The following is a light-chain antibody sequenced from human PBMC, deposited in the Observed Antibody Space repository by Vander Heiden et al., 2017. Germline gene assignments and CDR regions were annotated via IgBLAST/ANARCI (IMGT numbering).Light chain of an antibody. CDR1: SSNIGTNY. J-gene: IGLJ1*01. V-gene: IGLV1-47*02. Sequence: QSVLTQPPSASGTPGQRVTISCSGSSSNIGTNYVYWYQQVPGTAPKLLIYSNNLRPSGVPDRFSGSKSGTSASLAISGLRSEDEADYYCAAWDDSLSGPVFGTGTKVTV. CDR2: SNN. CDR3: AAWDDSLSGPV.